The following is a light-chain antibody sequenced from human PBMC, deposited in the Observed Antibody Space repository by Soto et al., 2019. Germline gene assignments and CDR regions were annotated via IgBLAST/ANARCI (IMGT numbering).Light chain of an antibody. CDR3: SSYTSSSTYV. Sequence: SVLTQPASGSGSPGQSIPISCTGTSSDVGGYNYVSWYQQHPGKAPKLMIYDVSNRPSGVSNRFSGSKSGNTASLTISGLQAEDEADYYCSSYTSSSTYVFGTGTKVTVL. V-gene: IGLV2-14*01. CDR2: DVS. CDR1: SSDVGGYNY. J-gene: IGLJ1*01.